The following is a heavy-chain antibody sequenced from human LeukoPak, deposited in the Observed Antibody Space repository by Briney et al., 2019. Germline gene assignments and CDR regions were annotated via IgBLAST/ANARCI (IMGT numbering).Heavy chain of an antibody. CDR3: ARDRANCSSFSCYVRWVGGFYR. CDR2: IIPIFGTA. Sequence: SVTVSCKASGGTFSSYAISWVRQAPGQGLEWMGGIIPIFGTANYAQKFQGRVTITADESTNTAYMELSSLRSEDAAVYYCARDRANCSSFSCYVRWVGGFYRWGQGTLVTVSS. V-gene: IGHV1-69*01. J-gene: IGHJ5*02. D-gene: IGHD2-2*01. CDR1: GGTFSSYA.